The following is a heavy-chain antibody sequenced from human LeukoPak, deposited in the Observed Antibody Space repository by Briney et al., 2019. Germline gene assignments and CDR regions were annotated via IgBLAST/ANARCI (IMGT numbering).Heavy chain of an antibody. CDR3: AKGISADGYNFERGADY. D-gene: IGHD5-24*01. CDR1: GFSFDTYV. J-gene: IGHJ4*02. V-gene: IGHV3-23*01. CDR2: ISGGGHHT. Sequence: GGSLRLSCAASGFSFDTYVMSWVRQAPGRGLEWVSSISGGGHHTCYADSVKGRLTISRDNSKSSLFLHMSSLTVEDSAVYYCAKGISADGYNFERGADYWGQGTLVIVSS.